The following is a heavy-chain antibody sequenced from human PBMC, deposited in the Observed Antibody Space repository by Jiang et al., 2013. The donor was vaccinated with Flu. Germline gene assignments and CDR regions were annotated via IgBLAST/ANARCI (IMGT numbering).Heavy chain of an antibody. CDR2: IDWDDDK. Sequence: KPTQTLTLTCTFSGFSLSTSGMCVSWIRQPPGKALEWLALIDWDDDKYYSTSLKTRLTISKDTSKNQVVLTMTNMDPVDTATYYCARIQYSSGWYEGYFDYWGQGTLVTVSS. V-gene: IGHV2-70*01. CDR3: ARIQYSSGWYEGYFDY. J-gene: IGHJ4*02. CDR1: GFSLSTSGMC. D-gene: IGHD6-19*01.